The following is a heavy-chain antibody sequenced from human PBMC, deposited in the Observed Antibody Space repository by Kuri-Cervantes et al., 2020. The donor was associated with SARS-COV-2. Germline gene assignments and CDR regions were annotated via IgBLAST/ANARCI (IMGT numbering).Heavy chain of an antibody. J-gene: IGHJ3*02. CDR2: IYWDDDK. CDR3: AHSWEGSDAFDI. V-gene: IGHV2-5*05. CDR1: DASITSGYY. Sequence: TLSLTCSVSDASITSGYYWGWIRQPPGKGLEWIALIYWDDDKRYGPSLKSRLTITKDTSKNQVVLTMTNMDPVDTATYYCAHSWEGSDAFDIWGQGTMVTVSS. D-gene: IGHD1-26*01.